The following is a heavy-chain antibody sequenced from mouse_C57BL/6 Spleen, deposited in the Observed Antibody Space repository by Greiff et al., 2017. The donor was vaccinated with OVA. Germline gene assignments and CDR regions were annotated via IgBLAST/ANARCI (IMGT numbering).Heavy chain of an antibody. J-gene: IGHJ1*03. V-gene: IGHV2-2*01. CDR1: GFSLTSYG. CDR3: ASQGGTTVDWYFDV. D-gene: IGHD1-1*01. CDR2: IWSGGST. Sequence: VQGVESGPGLVQPSQSLSITCTVSGFSLTSYGVHWVRQSPGKGLEWLGVIWSGGSTDYNAAFISRLSISKDNSKSQVFFKMNSLQADDTAIYYCASQGGTTVDWYFDVWGTGTTVTVSS.